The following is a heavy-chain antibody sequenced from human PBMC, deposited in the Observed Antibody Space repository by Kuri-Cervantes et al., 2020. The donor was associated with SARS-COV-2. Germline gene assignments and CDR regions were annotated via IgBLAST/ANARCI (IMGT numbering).Heavy chain of an antibody. Sequence: GGSLRLSCKGSGYSFTSYWISWVRQMPGKGLEWMGRIDPSDSYTNYSPSFQGHVTISADKPISTAYLQWSSLKASDTAMYYCARDMTYYYYGMDVWGQGTTVTVSS. V-gene: IGHV5-10-1*01. CDR1: GYSFTSYW. CDR2: IDPSDSYT. CDR3: ARDMTYYYYGMDV. J-gene: IGHJ6*02.